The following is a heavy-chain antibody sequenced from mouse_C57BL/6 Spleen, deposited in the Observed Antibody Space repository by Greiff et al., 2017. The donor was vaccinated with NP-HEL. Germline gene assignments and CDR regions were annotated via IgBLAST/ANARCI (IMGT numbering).Heavy chain of an antibody. V-gene: IGHV1-80*01. CDR1: GYAFSSYW. J-gene: IGHJ2*01. D-gene: IGHD2-3*01. CDR3: ARDGGYYTFDY. CDR2: IYPGDGDT. Sequence: QVQLKQSGAELVKPGASVKISCKASGYAFSSYWMNWVKQRPGKGLEWIGQIYPGDGDTNYNGKFKGKATLTADKSSSTAYMQLSSLTSEDSAVYFCARDGGYYTFDYWGQGTTLTVSS.